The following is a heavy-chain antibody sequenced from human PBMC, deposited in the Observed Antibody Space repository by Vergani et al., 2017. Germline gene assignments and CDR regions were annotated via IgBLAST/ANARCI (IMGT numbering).Heavy chain of an antibody. V-gene: IGHV3-9*01. D-gene: IGHD6-25*01. CDR3: ARRMSAAVHSLDY. CDR2: ISWNSGAV. J-gene: IGHJ4*02. Sequence: EVQVVESGGGLVQPGGSLRLSCEASGITFWKFGMHWVRQGPGKGLEWVSGISWNSGAVDYADSVRGRFTISRDNAMNSLYLQMNSLRAEDTAVYYCARRMSAAVHSLDYWGQGTLVTVSS. CDR1: GITFWKFG.